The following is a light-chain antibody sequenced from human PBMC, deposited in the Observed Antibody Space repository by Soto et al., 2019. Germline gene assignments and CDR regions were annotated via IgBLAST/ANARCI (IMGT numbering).Light chain of an antibody. J-gene: IGKJ5*01. V-gene: IGKV1D-12*01. Sequence: DIQMTQSPSSMSASVGDSVSITCRSSHDISIWLAWYQQKPAKAPKLLIYAASTLQGGVPSRFSGSGSATYFTLTISSLQPEDFATYYCQQTNTFPSTFGQGTRLEIK. CDR1: HDISIW. CDR2: AAS. CDR3: QQTNTFPST.